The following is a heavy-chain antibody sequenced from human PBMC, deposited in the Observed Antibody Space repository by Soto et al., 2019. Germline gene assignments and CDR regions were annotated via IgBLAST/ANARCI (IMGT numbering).Heavy chain of an antibody. Sequence: ASETLSLTCTVSGGSISSYYWSWIRQPPGKGLEWIGYIYYSGSTYYNPSLKSRVTISVDTSKNQFSLKLSSVTAADTAVYYCARHARLYSGSYHPDYWGQGTLVTVSS. J-gene: IGHJ4*02. CDR3: ARHARLYSGSYHPDY. CDR2: IYYSGST. D-gene: IGHD1-26*01. V-gene: IGHV4-59*04. CDR1: GGSISSYY.